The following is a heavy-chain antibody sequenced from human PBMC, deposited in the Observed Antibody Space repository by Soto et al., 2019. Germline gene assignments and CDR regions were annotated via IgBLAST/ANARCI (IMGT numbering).Heavy chain of an antibody. D-gene: IGHD6-19*01. CDR1: GFTFSSYS. J-gene: IGHJ4*02. CDR2: ISSSSSYI. V-gene: IGHV3-21*01. CDR3: ARVGSGWTFDY. Sequence: EVQLVESGGGLVKPGGSLRLSCAASGFTFSSYSMNWVRQAPGKGLEWVSSISSSSSYIYYADSVKGRFTISRDNAKNSLYRQMNSLRAEDTAVYYCARVGSGWTFDYWGQGTLVTVSS.